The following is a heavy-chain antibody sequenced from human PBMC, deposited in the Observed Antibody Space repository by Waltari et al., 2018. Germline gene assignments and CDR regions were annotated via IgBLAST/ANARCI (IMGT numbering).Heavy chain of an antibody. J-gene: IGHJ6*02. Sequence: QVQLQQWGAGLLKPSETLSLTCAVYGGSFSGYYWSWIRQPPGKGLEWIGEINHSGSTNHNPSLKSRVTISVDTSKNQFSLKLSSVTAADTAVYYCARGQRYCSGGSCYFHSNYYYYGMDVWGQGTTVTVSS. D-gene: IGHD2-15*01. CDR2: INHSGST. CDR3: ARGQRYCSGGSCYFHSNYYYYGMDV. CDR1: GGSFSGYY. V-gene: IGHV4-34*01.